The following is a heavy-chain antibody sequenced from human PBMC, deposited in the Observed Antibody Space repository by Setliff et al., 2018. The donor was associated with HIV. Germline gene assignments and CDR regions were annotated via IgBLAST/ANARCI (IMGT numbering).Heavy chain of an antibody. CDR1: GYTFNSYG. J-gene: IGHJ4*02. V-gene: IGHV1-18*01. CDR2: IATYNGNT. CDR3: ARGVSQAYTYGSGAYYYFDF. Sequence: ASVKVSCKASGYTFNSYGISWVRQAPGQGPEWVGWIATYNGNTNYAQRLQGRVTLTTDTSTSTAYMDLRILRFDDTAVYFCARGVSQAYTYGSGAYYYFDFWGLGTLVTVSS. D-gene: IGHD6-19*01.